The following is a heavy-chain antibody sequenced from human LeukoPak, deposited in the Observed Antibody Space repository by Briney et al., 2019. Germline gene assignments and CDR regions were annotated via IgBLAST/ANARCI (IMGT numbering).Heavy chain of an antibody. Sequence: GGSLTLSCAAYGFSFNIYSMNWVRQAPGKGLGWISYISSGGTTKYHTASVKGRFTISRDNAKNSLYLQMSSLRVEDTAAYYCARGNANHFDYWGQGTLVTVSS. D-gene: IGHD2-8*01. J-gene: IGHJ4*02. V-gene: IGHV3-48*04. CDR1: GFSFNIYS. CDR2: ISSGGTTK. CDR3: ARGNANHFDY.